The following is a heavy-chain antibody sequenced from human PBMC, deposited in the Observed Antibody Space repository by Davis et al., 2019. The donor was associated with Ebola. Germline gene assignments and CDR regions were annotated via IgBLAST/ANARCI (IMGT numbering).Heavy chain of an antibody. Sequence: SGPTLVKPTQTLTLTCTFSGFSLRTSGVRVSWIRQPPGKGLEWLARIDWDDDKFYSTSLKTRLTISKDTSKNQVVLTMTNMDPVDTATYYCARTTSFRGWFDPWGQGTLVTVSS. CDR2: IDWDDDK. J-gene: IGHJ5*02. V-gene: IGHV2-70*04. CDR1: GFSLRTSGVR. CDR3: ARTTSFRGWFDP.